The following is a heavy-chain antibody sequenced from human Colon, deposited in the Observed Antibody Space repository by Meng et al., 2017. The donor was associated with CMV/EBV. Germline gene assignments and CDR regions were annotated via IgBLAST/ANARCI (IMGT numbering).Heavy chain of an antibody. CDR2: IYFSGSS. CDR1: GASITSSTYY. CDR3: ARMNLHLGELMFDF. J-gene: IGHJ4*02. D-gene: IGHD5-24*01. Sequence: SETLSLTCNVSGASITSSTYYWTWIRQPPGKGLEWIGSIYFSGSSFYNPSLKSQVSVSIDTSKSQFSLKVNSVTAADTAVYYCARMNLHLGELMFDFWGQGTLVTVSS. V-gene: IGHV4-39*01.